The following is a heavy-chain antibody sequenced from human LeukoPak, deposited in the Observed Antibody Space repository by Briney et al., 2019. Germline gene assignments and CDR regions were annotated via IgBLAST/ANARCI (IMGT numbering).Heavy chain of an antibody. CDR1: GDSVVTNNVA. D-gene: IGHD3-10*01. CDR3: TRGKYSGSDI. CDR2: TYLRSKWYN. Sequence: PSQTLSLTCATSGDSVVTNNVAWNCIRQSPSTGLEWLGRTYLRSKWYNEYAVSVKSRITINPDTSRNHFSLQLNSVIPEDTAVYYCTRGKYSGSDIWGQGTMVTVSS. J-gene: IGHJ3*02. V-gene: IGHV6-1*01.